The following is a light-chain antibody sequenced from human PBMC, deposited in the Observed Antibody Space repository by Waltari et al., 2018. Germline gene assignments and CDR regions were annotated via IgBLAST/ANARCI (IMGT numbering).Light chain of an antibody. J-gene: IGKJ2*01. Sequence: DIQMTQSPSTLSASVGDRVTITCRPSQSISNYFAWYQQQPGKAPNLLVYNASILKSGVSSRFSGSGAATQITLTSSSLQPGDFATYFCQQYNTYSTFGQGTKLEIK. CDR3: QQYNTYST. CDR2: NAS. CDR1: QSISNY. V-gene: IGKV1-5*03.